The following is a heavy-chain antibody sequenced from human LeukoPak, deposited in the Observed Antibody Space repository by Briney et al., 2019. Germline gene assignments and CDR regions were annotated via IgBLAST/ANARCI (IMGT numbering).Heavy chain of an antibody. V-gene: IGHV3-74*01. CDR2: MNSDGSTP. D-gene: IGHD1-7*01. Sequence: GGSLRLSCAASGFTFSTTWLHWVRQTPGEGLVWVSRMNSDGSTPNYADSVKGRFTISRDNAKSTLYLQMNNLRVEDTAVYYCATAGNYRFDNWGQGTLVTVSP. J-gene: IGHJ4*02. CDR1: GFTFSTTW. CDR3: ATAGNYRFDN.